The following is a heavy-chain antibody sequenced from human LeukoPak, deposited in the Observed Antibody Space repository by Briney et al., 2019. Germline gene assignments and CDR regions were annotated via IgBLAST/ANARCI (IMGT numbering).Heavy chain of an antibody. J-gene: IGHJ4*02. V-gene: IGHV1-18*01. D-gene: IGHD3-10*01. CDR3: ARVSPYYYGSGSYYIRDGY. CDR1: GYTFTSYA. CDR2: ISAYNGNT. Sequence: ASVKVSCKASGYTFTSYAMNWVRQAPGQGLEWTGWISAYNGNTNYAQKLQGRVTMTTDTSTSTAYMELRSLRSDDTAVYYCARVSPYYYGSGSYYIRDGYWGQGTLVTVSS.